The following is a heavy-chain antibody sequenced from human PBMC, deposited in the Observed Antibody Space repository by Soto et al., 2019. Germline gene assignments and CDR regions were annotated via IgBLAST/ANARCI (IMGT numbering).Heavy chain of an antibody. CDR1: GFTFSSYS. CDR2: ISSSSSYI. J-gene: IGHJ6*02. CDR3: ARDTVTIFVATYYYGMDV. D-gene: IGHD3-3*01. V-gene: IGHV3-21*01. Sequence: PGGSLRLSCAASGFTFSSYSMNWVRQAPGKGLEWVSSISSSSSYIYYADSVKGRFTISRDNAKNSLYLQMNSLRAEDTAVYYCARDTVTIFVATYYYGMDVWGQGTTVTVSS.